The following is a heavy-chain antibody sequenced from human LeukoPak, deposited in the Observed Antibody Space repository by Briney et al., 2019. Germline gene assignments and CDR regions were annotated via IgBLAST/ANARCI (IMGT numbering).Heavy chain of an antibody. D-gene: IGHD3-22*01. V-gene: IGHV4-34*01. CDR3: AGGKRGKGPKTYYYDSSGYWPIDY. Sequence: SETLSLTCAVYGGSFSGYYWSWIRQPPGKGLEWIGEINHSGSTNYNPSLKSRVTISVDTSKNQFSLKLSSVTAADTAVYYCAGGKRGKGPKTYYYDSSGYWPIDYWGQGTLVTVSS. J-gene: IGHJ4*02. CDR2: INHSGST. CDR1: GGSFSGYY.